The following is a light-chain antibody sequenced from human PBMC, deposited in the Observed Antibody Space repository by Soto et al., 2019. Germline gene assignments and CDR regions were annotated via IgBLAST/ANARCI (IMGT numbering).Light chain of an antibody. Sequence: DIQMTQSPSSLSASVGDRVTITCRASQSISSYLNWYQQKPGKAPKLLIYAASSLRSGIPSRFSGSGSETDFTLTISSLQPEDFATYYCHQSYSTPRTFGPGTKVHIK. CDR1: QSISSY. CDR2: AAS. V-gene: IGKV1-39*01. CDR3: HQSYSTPRT. J-gene: IGKJ3*01.